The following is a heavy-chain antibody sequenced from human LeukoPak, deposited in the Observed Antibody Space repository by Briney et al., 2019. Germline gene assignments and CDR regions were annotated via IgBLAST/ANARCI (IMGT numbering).Heavy chain of an antibody. CDR2: ISTTGSTE. J-gene: IGHJ4*02. CDR1: GFTFSSYD. V-gene: IGHV3-48*03. D-gene: IGHD3-10*01. Sequence: PGGSLRLSCAASGFTFSSYDMNWVRQAPGQGLEWLSYISTTGSTEYYADSVKGRFTISRDNAKNSLYLQMNSLRAEDTAVYYCARDRATAYFDYWGQGTLVTVSS. CDR3: ARDRATAYFDY.